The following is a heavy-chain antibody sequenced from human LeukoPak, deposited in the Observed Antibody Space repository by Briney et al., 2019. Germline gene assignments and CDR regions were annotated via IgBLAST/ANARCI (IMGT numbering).Heavy chain of an antibody. CDR3: AKDLTTVTSQGDQ. CDR2: ISWNSGSI. Sequence: GGSLRLSCAASGFTFSSYWMHWVRQAPGKGLEWVSGISWNSGSIGYADSVKGRFTLSRDNSKNTLSLQMNSLRPEDTAMYYCAKDLTTVTSQGDQWGQGTLVTVSS. V-gene: IGHV3-9*01. J-gene: IGHJ5*02. CDR1: GFTFSSYW. D-gene: IGHD4-17*01.